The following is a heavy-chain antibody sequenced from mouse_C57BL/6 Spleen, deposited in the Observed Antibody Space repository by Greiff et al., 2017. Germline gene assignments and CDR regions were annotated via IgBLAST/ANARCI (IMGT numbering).Heavy chain of an antibody. CDR2: INPNNGGT. V-gene: IGHV1-18*01. CDR1: GYTFTDYN. D-gene: IGHD1-1*01. J-gene: IGHJ4*01. Sequence: EVQLQQSGPELVKPGASVKIPCKASGYTFTDYNMDWVKQSHGKSLEWIGDINPNNGGTIYNQKFKGKATLTVDKSSSTAYMELRSLTSEDTAVYYCARFYYYGSSLNYYAMDYWGQGTSVTVSS. CDR3: ARFYYYGSSLNYYAMDY.